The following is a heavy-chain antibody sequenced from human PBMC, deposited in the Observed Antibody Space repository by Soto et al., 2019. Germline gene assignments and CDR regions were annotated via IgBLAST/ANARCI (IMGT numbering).Heavy chain of an antibody. Sequence: LSLAGNLVGAGMTPAGEAWSWIRQPPGKALEWIGYVDDTGNAYPKPYFKSRVTISLDRSKNHFPLKMTSVTAADTALSYSGSRPFYYYGLDVGGQGTPVTVSS. J-gene: IGHJ6*02. V-gene: IGHV4-30-2*01. CDR2: VDDTGNA. CDR1: GAGMTPAGEA. CDR3: GSRPFYYYGLDV.